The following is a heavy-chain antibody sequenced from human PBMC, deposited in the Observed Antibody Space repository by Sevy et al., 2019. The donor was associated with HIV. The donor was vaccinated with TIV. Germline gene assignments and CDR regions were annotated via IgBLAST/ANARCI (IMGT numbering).Heavy chain of an antibody. Sequence: GGSLRLSCAVSGFTFSNYWMSWVRQAPGKGLEWVANIKEDGSEKYYVDSVKGRFTISRDNAKNSLYLQMNSLRAEDTAVYYCVIGNGGYVDYWGQGTLVTVSS. V-gene: IGHV3-7*03. CDR3: VIGNGGYVDY. CDR1: GFTFSNYW. J-gene: IGHJ4*02. D-gene: IGHD4-17*01. CDR2: IKEDGSEK.